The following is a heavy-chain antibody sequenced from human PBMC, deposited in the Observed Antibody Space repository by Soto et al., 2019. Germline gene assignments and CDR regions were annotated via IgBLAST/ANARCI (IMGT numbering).Heavy chain of an antibody. Sequence: GGSLRLSCAASGFTFSSYGMHWVRQAPGKGLEWVAVISYDGSNKYYADSVKGRFTISRDNSKNTLYLQMNSLRAEDTAVYYCAKPRSIVVVIHPIFDYWGQGTLVTVSS. V-gene: IGHV3-30*18. D-gene: IGHD3-22*01. CDR1: GFTFSSYG. J-gene: IGHJ4*02. CDR2: ISYDGSNK. CDR3: AKPRSIVVVIHPIFDY.